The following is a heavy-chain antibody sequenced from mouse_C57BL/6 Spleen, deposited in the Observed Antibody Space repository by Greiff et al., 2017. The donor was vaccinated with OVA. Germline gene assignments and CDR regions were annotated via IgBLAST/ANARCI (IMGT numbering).Heavy chain of an antibody. D-gene: IGHD1-1*01. J-gene: IGHJ3*01. CDR2: INPGSGGT. Sequence: QVQLQQSGAELVRPGTSVKVSCKASGYAFTNYLIEWVKQRPGQGLEWIGVINPGSGGTNYNEKFKGKATLTAVKSSSTAYMQLSSLTSEDSAVYFCAREGGITTVVERFAYWGQGTLVTVSA. CDR1: GYAFTNYL. CDR3: AREGGITTVVERFAY. V-gene: IGHV1-54*01.